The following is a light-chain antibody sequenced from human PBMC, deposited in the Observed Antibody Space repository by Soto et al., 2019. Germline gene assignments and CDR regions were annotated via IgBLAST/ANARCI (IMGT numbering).Light chain of an antibody. Sequence: EIVLTQSPGTLSLSPGERATLSCRASQSVSSXXXAWYQQKPGQAPRLLIYGASSRATGIPDRFSGSGSGTDFTLTISRLEPEDFAVYYCQQYGSSPPYTFGQGTKLEIK. J-gene: IGKJ2*01. CDR1: QSVSSXX. CDR2: GAS. CDR3: QQYGSSPPYT. V-gene: IGKV3-20*01.